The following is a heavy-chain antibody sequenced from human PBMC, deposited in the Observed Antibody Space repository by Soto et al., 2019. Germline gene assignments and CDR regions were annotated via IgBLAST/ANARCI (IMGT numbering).Heavy chain of an antibody. CDR1: GFYFSGDW. J-gene: IGHJ5*01. Sequence: EVQLVESGGGSVHPGGSVRLSCAASGFYFSGDWMHWVRQVPGGGLEWVSRINTDGISTLYADHVKGRFTISRDNAKSTLYLQMSGLRVDDTAVYYCVRAAARGDSWGPGTLVSVSS. CDR2: INTDGIST. D-gene: IGHD3-10*01. CDR3: VRAAARGDS. V-gene: IGHV3-74*01.